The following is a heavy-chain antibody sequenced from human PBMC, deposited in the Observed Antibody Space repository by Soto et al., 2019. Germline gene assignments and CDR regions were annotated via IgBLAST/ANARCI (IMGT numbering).Heavy chain of an antibody. V-gene: IGHV6-1*01. CDR2: TYYYRSKWYI. J-gene: IGHJ5*02. Sequence: PSQTLSLTCDISGDSVSSNNAAWNWIRQSPSRGLEWLGRTYYYRSKWYIDYAVSVKGRISINTVTSKNQVSLQLNAVIPDDTAVYYCARDDGPRTTRRFDAWGQGILVTVSS. CDR1: GDSVSSNNAA. D-gene: IGHD1-1*01. CDR3: ARDDGPRTTRRFDA.